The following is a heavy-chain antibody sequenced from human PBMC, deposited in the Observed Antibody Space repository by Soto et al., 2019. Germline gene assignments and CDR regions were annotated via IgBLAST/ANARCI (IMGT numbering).Heavy chain of an antibody. D-gene: IGHD4-17*01. CDR1: GFTFSSYS. CDR2: ISSSSSTI. Sequence: EVQLLESGGGLVQPGGSLRLSCAASGFTFSSYSMNWVRQAPGKGLEWVSYISSSSSTIYYADSVKGRFTISRDNAKNSLYLQMNSLRDEDTAVYYCARNYSDEYYYYGMDVWGQGTTVTVSS. CDR3: ARNYSDEYYYYGMDV. J-gene: IGHJ6*02. V-gene: IGHV3-48*02.